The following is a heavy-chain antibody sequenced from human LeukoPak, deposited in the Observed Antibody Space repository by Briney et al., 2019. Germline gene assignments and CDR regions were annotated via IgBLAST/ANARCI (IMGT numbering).Heavy chain of an antibody. V-gene: IGHV3-23*01. CDR1: GFTFSSYS. CDR2: ISGSGGST. J-gene: IGHJ4*02. CDR3: AKDVYSSSSPGGY. Sequence: GGSLRLSCAASGFTFSSYSMSWVRQAPGKGLEWVSAISGSGGSTYYAASVKGRFTISRDNSKNTLYLQMNSLRAEDTAVYYCAKDVYSSSSPGGYWGQGTLVTVSS. D-gene: IGHD6-6*01.